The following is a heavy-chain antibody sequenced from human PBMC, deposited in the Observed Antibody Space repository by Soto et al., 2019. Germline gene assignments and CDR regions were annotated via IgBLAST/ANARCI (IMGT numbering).Heavy chain of an antibody. D-gene: IGHD3-3*01. J-gene: IGHJ5*02. CDR3: ARVEAAATAGWFDP. CDR1: GGTFSSYA. V-gene: IGHV1-69*01. CDR2: IITIFGTA. Sequence: QVQLVQSGAEVQKPGSSVKVSCKASGGTFSSYAISWVRQAPGQGLEWMGGIITIFGTANYAQKFQGRVTITADDATSTAYMELSSLRSEDTAVYYCARVEAAATAGWFDPWGQGTLVTVSS.